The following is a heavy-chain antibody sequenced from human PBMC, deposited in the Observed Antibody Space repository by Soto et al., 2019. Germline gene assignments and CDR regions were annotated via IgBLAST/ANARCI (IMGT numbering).Heavy chain of an antibody. Sequence: KTSETLSLTCTVSGGSISSGGYYWSWIRQHPGKGLEWIGYIYYSGSTYYNPSLKSRVTISVDTSKNQFSLKLSSVTAADTAVYYCARTGGLTDKYYYYYYGMDVWGQGTTVTVSS. D-gene: IGHD5-12*01. CDR2: IYYSGST. V-gene: IGHV4-31*03. J-gene: IGHJ6*02. CDR3: ARTGGLTDKYYYYYYGMDV. CDR1: GGSISSGGYY.